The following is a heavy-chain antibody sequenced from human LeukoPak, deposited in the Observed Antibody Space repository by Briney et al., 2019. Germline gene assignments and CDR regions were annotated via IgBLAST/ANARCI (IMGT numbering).Heavy chain of an antibody. CDR1: GYSFTSYW. D-gene: IGHD2-2*01. CDR2: IYPGDSDT. J-gene: IGHJ4*02. V-gene: IGHV5-51*01. Sequence: GKSLKISCKGSGYSFTSYWIGWVRQMPGKGLEWMGIIYPGDSDTRYSPSFQGQVTITAAKSISTAYLQWSSLKASETAMQYCARHAGYCSSTSCAWSYWGQGTLVTVSS. CDR3: ARHAGYCSSTSCAWSY.